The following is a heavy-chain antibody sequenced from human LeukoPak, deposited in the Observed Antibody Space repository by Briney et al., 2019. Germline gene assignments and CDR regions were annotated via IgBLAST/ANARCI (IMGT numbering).Heavy chain of an antibody. V-gene: IGHV4-4*02. CDR2: IYHSGST. J-gene: IGHJ6*02. D-gene: IGHD2-2*01. CDR1: GGSISSSNW. CDR3: ARSRGWYCSSTSCLDYYGMDV. Sequence: SETLSLTCAVSGGSISSSNWWSWVRQPPGKGLEWIGEIYHSGSTNYNPSLKSRVTISVDKSKNQFSLKLSSVTAADTAVYYCARSRGWYCSSTSCLDYYGMDVWGQGTTVTVSS.